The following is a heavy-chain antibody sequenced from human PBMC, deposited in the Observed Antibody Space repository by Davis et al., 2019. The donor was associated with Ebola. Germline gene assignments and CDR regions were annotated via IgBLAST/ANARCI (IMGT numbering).Heavy chain of an antibody. CDR3: ARVVGARWGWFDP. J-gene: IGHJ5*02. CDR2: ISAGSANT. D-gene: IGHD1-26*01. V-gene: IGHV1-3*01. Sequence: AASAKVSCKASGYTFSSYAMHWVRQAPGQRLEWMGWISAGSANTKYSQMFQGRVTITRDTSASTAYMELSSLRSEDTAVYYCARVVGARWGWFDPWGQGTLVTVSS. CDR1: GYTFSSYA.